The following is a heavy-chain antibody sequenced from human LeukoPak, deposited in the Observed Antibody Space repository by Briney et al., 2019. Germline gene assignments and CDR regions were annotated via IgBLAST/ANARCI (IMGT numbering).Heavy chain of an antibody. D-gene: IGHD6-19*01. CDR3: ARVLGALAWQWLASDAFDI. CDR1: GFTFSSYW. Sequence: GGSLRLSCAASGFTFSSYWMSWVRQAPGKGLEWVSYISSSSSTIYYADSVKGRFTISRDNAKNSLYLQMNSLRAEDTAVYYCARVLGALAWQWLASDAFDIWGQGTMVTVSS. V-gene: IGHV3-48*01. J-gene: IGHJ3*02. CDR2: ISSSSSTI.